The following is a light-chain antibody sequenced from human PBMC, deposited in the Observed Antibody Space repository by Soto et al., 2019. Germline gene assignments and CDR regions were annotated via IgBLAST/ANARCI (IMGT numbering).Light chain of an antibody. J-gene: IGKJ1*01. V-gene: IGKV3-20*01. CDR3: QHYVTSLTT. CDR1: QSVTSNY. Sequence: EIVLTQSPGTLSMSPGERATLSCGASQSVTSNYLAWYQQKPGQAPRLLIFGASIRVKGIPDRFIGSGSGTDFTLTISRLEPEDFAVYYCQHYVTSLTTFGQGTKVDVK. CDR2: GAS.